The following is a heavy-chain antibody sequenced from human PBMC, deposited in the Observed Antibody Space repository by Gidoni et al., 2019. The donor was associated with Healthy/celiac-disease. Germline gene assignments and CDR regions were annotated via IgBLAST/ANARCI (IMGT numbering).Heavy chain of an antibody. CDR3: ARIWDTAMVRGSGYFDL. J-gene: IGHJ2*01. CDR1: GFSLSHARMG. V-gene: IGHV2-26*01. CDR2: IFSNDEK. Sequence: QVTLKESGPVLVKPTETLTLTCTVSGFSLSHARMGVSWIHQPPGKALEWLAHIFSNDEKSYSKSLKSRLTISKDTSKSQVVLTMTNMDPVDTATYYCARIWDTAMVRGSGYFDLWGRGTLVTVSS. D-gene: IGHD5-18*01.